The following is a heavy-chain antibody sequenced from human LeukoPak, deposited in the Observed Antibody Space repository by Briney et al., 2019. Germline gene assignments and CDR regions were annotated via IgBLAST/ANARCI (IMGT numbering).Heavy chain of an antibody. J-gene: IGHJ4*02. CDR2: ISYDGSNK. Sequence: PGGSLRLSCAASGFTFSSYAMHWVRQAPGKGLEWVAVISYDGSNKYYADSVKGRFTISRDNSKNTLYLQMNSLRAEDTAVYYCARETLNWGFDYWGQGTLVTVSS. CDR1: GFTFSSYA. V-gene: IGHV3-30*04. CDR3: ARETLNWGFDY. D-gene: IGHD7-27*01.